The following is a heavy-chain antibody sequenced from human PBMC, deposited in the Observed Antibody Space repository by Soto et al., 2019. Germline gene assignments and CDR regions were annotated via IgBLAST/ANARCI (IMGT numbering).Heavy chain of an antibody. CDR3: ARGPRIVGATRRRYYYGMDV. CDR2: IGTAGDT. CDR1: GFTFSSYH. D-gene: IGHD1-26*01. Sequence: LSCADSGFTFSSYHMHWVRQVTGKGLEWVSAIGTAGDTYYPGSSKGRFTISRENAKNSLYLQMNSLRAGATAVYYCARGPRIVGATRRRYYYGMDVWGQGTTVTVSS. J-gene: IGHJ6*02. V-gene: IGHV3-13*01.